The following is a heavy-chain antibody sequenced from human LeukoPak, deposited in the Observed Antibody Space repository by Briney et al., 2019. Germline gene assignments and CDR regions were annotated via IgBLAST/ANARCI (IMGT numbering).Heavy chain of an antibody. CDR1: GGSISDYF. D-gene: IGHD6-13*01. V-gene: IGHV4-59*01. CDR3: ARPCQYDSSSWYN. CDR2: VFYNGST. J-gene: IGHJ4*02. Sequence: SETLSLTCTVSGGSISDYFWSWIPQPPGKGLEWVGYVFYNGSTNYNPSLKSRVTISIDTSRIRFSLRLSSVTAADTARYYCARPCQYDSSSWYNWGQGTLVTVSS.